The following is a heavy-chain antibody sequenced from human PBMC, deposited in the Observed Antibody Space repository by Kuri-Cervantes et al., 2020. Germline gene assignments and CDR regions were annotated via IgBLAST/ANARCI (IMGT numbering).Heavy chain of an antibody. V-gene: IGHV3-7*01. J-gene: IGHJ6*03. CDR2: IKEDGSEK. D-gene: IGHD3-10*01. CDR1: RFTFSRYW. Sequence: GGSLRLSCVASRFTFSRYWMSWVRQAPGKGLEWVANIKEDGSEKYYVDSVKGRFTISRDNAKNSLYLQMNSLRAEDTALYYCAWFYYYYMDVWGKGITVTVSS. CDR3: AWFYYYYMDV.